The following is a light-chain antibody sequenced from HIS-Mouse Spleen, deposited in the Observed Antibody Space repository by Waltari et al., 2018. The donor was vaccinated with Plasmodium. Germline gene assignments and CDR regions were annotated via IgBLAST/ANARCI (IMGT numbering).Light chain of an antibody. CDR3: QTWGTGMGV. V-gene: IGLV4-69*01. J-gene: IGLJ2*01. Sequence: QLVLTQSPSASASLGASVKLTCTLSSGHSSYAIAWHQQQPEKGPRYLMKLNSDGSHSKGDGIPDRFSGSSSGAERYLPISRLQSEDEADYYCQTWGTGMGVFGGGTKLTVL. CDR2: LNSDGSH. CDR1: SGHSSYA.